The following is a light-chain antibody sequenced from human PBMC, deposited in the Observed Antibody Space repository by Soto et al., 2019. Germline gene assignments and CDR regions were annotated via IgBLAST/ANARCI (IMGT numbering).Light chain of an antibody. J-gene: IGLJ1*01. CDR2: DVS. CDR3: SSYAGTYTYV. Sequence: QSALTQPRSVSGSPGQSVTISCTGTTSDVGGFNYVSWYQQHPGKVPKLMIYDVSKRPSGVPDRFSGSKSGSTASLTISGLQTEDEADYFCSSYAGTYTYVFGTGTKVTVL. CDR1: TSDVGGFNY. V-gene: IGLV2-11*01.